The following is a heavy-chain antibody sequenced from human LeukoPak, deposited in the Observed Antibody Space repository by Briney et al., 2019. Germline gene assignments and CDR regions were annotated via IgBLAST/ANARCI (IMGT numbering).Heavy chain of an antibody. D-gene: IGHD5-18*01. Sequence: SETLSLTCAVYGGSFSDYYWGWIRHPPEKGLEWMGEINPRGSTNYSPSLKSRVTISAGTSKSHFSLKLRSVTAADTAVYFCVRVRYRYVINDWSRTGLGAYPTKYYYHMDVWDKGATVTVSS. CDR3: VRVRYRYVINDWSRTGLGAYPTKYYYHMDV. CDR1: GGSFSDYY. CDR2: INPRGST. J-gene: IGHJ6*03. V-gene: IGHV4-34*01.